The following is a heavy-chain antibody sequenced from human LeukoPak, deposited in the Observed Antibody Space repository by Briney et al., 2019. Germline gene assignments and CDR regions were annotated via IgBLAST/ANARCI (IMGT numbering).Heavy chain of an antibody. CDR1: GFTFSNYG. V-gene: IGHV3-30*02. Sequence: GGSLRLSCAASGFTFSNYGMQWVRQAPGKGLEWVAFIRYDGSNIFYADSVKGRSTISRDNSKSTLYLEMNSLRAEDTAVYYCAKNEPDSSGHYMTDYWGQGTLVTVSS. CDR3: AKNEPDSSGHYMTDY. J-gene: IGHJ4*02. CDR2: IRYDGSNI. D-gene: IGHD3-22*01.